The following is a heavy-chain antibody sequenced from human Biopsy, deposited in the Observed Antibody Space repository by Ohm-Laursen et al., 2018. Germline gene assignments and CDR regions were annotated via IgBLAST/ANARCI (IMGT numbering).Heavy chain of an antibody. CDR2: IYYSGGT. J-gene: IGHJ3*02. V-gene: IGHV4-59*11. Sequence: GTLSLTCTVSGGSLTGHYWSWIRLAPGKGLEWIDYIYYSGGTKYNPSLASRVTFSVDMSKSQFSLKLYSVTAADTAVYYCARVEAGTYDALDIWGQGTLVAVSA. CDR1: GGSLTGHY. D-gene: IGHD1-26*01. CDR3: ARVEAGTYDALDI.